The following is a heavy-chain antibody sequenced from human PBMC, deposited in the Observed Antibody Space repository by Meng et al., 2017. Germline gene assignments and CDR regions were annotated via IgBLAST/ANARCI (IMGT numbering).Heavy chain of an antibody. CDR1: GFTFSSYS. Sequence: GESLKISCAASGFTFSSYSMNWVRQAPGKGLEWVSSISSSSSYIYYADSVKGRFTISRDNAKNSLYLQMNSLRAEDTAVYYCARAGGLYSSSWNNWFDPWGQGTLVTVSS. D-gene: IGHD6-13*01. CDR3: ARAGGLYSSSWNNWFDP. CDR2: ISSSSSYI. V-gene: IGHV3-21*01. J-gene: IGHJ5*02.